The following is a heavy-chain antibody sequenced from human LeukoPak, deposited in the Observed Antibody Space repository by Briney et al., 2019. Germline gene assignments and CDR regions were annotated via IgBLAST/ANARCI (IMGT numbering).Heavy chain of an antibody. V-gene: IGHV3-23*01. D-gene: IGHD5-12*01. CDR1: GFTFTTNA. CDR2: ISGSTGAT. Sequence: GGSLRLSCAASGFTFTTNAMSWVRQAPGKGLEWVSAISGSTGATYYADSEKGRFTISRDNSKSTLYLQMDSLRAEDTAVYYCAKCGNSGCHLIDYWGQGTLVTVSS. J-gene: IGHJ4*02. CDR3: AKCGNSGCHLIDY.